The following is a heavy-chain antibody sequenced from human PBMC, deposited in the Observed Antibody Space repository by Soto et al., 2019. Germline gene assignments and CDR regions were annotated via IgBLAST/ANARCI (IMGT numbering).Heavy chain of an antibody. V-gene: IGHV3-23*01. CDR2: ISGSGAST. J-gene: IGHJ6*02. CDR1: GFTFSNYA. Sequence: PGGSLRLSGAASGFTFSNYALSWVRQAPGKGLEWVSAISGSGASTYYADSVKGRFTISRDNSKNTLYLQMNSLRAEDTAVYYCAKGTDGYYYYGMDVWGQGTSVTVSS. CDR3: AKGTDGYYYYGMDV.